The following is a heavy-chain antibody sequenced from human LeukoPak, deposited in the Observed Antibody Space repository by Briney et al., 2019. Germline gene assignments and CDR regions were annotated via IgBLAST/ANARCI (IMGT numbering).Heavy chain of an antibody. CDR1: GFTFSSYS. CDR2: ISSSSSTI. Sequence: PGGSLRLSCAASGFTFSSYSMNWVRQAPGKGLEWVSYISSSSSTIYYADSVKGRFTISRDNAKNSLYLQMNSLRAEDTAVYYCARASRGGYSYGFYWNYFDYWGQGTLVTVSS. J-gene: IGHJ4*02. V-gene: IGHV3-48*01. CDR3: ARASRGGYSYGFYWNYFDY. D-gene: IGHD5-18*01.